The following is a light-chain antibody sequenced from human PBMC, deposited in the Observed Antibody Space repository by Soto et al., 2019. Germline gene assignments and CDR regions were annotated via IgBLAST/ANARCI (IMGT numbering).Light chain of an antibody. V-gene: IGKV3-11*01. CDR1: QSVSSN. CDR2: DAS. CDR3: QQRSNWPPV. J-gene: IGKJ3*01. Sequence: EIVLTQSPGTLSLSPGERATLSCRASQSVSSNLAWYQQKPGQAPRLLIYDASNRATGIPARFSGSGSGTDFTLTISSLEPEDFAVYYCQQRSNWPPVFGPGTKV.